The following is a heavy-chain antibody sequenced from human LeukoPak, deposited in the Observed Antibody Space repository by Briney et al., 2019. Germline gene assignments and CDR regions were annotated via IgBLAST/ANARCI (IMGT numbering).Heavy chain of an antibody. V-gene: IGHV3-23*01. CDR3: AKSRSGYDNFDY. J-gene: IGHJ4*02. CDR2: IGGSGYNT. CDR1: GFTFSSYA. D-gene: IGHD5-12*01. Sequence: GGSLRLSCAASGFTFSSYAMNWVRQAPGKGLEWVSVIGGSGYNTYYADSVKGRFTISRDNSKGTLYLQLNGLRAEDTAVYYCAKSRSGYDNFDYWGQGTLVTVSS.